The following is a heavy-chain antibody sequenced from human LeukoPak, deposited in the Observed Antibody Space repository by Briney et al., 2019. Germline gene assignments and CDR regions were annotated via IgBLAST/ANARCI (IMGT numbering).Heavy chain of an antibody. CDR3: ARSGISGSYYAY. D-gene: IGHD1-26*01. CDR2: ISGSGSTI. Sequence: GGSLRLSCAASGFTFSNYEINCVRQAPGRGLEWISYISGSGSTIYYADSVKGRFTITRDNAKKSLYLQMNSLRAEDTAVYYCARSGISGSYYAYWGQGTLVTVSS. CDR1: GFTFSNYE. V-gene: IGHV3-48*03. J-gene: IGHJ4*02.